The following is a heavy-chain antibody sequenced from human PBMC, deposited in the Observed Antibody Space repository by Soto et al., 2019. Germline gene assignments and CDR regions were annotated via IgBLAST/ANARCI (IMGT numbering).Heavy chain of an antibody. CDR1: GGSISSGSYY. Sequence: PSETLSLTCTVSGGSISSGSYYWGWIRQHPGKGLEWIGSIYYSGSTYYNPSLKSRVTISVDTSKNQFSLKLSSVTAADTAVYYCARHSGGYSGYDYGMDVWGQGTTVTVSS. CDR3: ARHSGGYSGYDYGMDV. V-gene: IGHV4-39*01. D-gene: IGHD5-12*01. CDR2: IYYSGST. J-gene: IGHJ6*02.